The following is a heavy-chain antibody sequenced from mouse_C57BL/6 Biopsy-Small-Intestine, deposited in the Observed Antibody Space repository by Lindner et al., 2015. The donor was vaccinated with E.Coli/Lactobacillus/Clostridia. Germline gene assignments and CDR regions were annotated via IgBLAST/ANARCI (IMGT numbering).Heavy chain of an antibody. J-gene: IGHJ4*01. D-gene: IGHD2-4*01. V-gene: IGHV2-9-1*01. Sequence: VQLQESGPGLVAPSQSLSITCTVSGFSLTNYAISWVRQPPGKGLEWLGIIWTNGGTNCNSALKSRLSISKDNSKSQVFLKMNSLQTDDTARYFCARYHDRDVDAMDYWGQGTSVTVSS. CDR1: GFSLTNYA. CDR2: IWTNGGT. CDR3: ARYHDRDVDAMDY.